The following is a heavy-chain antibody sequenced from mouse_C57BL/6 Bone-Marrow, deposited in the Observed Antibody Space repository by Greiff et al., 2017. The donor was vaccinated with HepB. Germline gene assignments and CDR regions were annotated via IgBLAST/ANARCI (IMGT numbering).Heavy chain of an antibody. D-gene: IGHD1-1*01. V-gene: IGHV2-5*01. CDR2: IWRGGST. CDR3: SINYGIYWYFDV. CDR1: GFSLTSYG. Sequence: QVQLKQSGPGLVQPSQSLSITCTVSGFSLTSYGVNWVRQSPGKGLEWLGVIWRGGSTDYNAAFMSRLSITEDNSKSQVFFKMNSLHADDTAIYYCSINYGIYWYFDVWGTGTTVTVSS. J-gene: IGHJ1*03.